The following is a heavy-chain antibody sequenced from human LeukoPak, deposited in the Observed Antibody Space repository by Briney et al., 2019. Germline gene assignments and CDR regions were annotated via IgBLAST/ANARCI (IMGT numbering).Heavy chain of an antibody. V-gene: IGHV1-69*01. CDR1: GGTFSSYA. CDR3: ARGDSGSYSYPTAYYYMDV. CDR2: IIPIFGTA. J-gene: IGHJ6*03. D-gene: IGHD1-26*01. Sequence: SVKVSCKASGGTFSSYAISWVRQAPGQGLEWMGGIIPIFGTANYAQKFQGRVTITADESTSTAYMELSSLRSEDTAVYYCARGDSGSYSYPTAYYYMDVWGKGTTVTVSS.